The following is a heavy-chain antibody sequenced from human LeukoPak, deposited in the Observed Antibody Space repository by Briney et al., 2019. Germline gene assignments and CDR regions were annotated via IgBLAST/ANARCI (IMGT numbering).Heavy chain of an antibody. CDR2: SSNGGSTI. CDR1: GFTFSDFY. CDR3: ARDSNRYTIFGPVDY. V-gene: IGHV3-11*01. Sequence: GGSLRLSCAASGFTFSDFYMTWIRQAPGKGLEWVSYSSNGGSTIYYADSVKGRFTISRDNAKNSLYLQMNSLRAEDTAVYYCARDSNRYTIFGPVDYWGQGTLVTVSS. J-gene: IGHJ4*02. D-gene: IGHD3-3*01.